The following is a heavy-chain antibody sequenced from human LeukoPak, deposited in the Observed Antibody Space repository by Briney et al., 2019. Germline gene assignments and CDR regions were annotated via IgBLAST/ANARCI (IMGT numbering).Heavy chain of an antibody. Sequence: GRSLRLSCAASGFTFTSYPMHWVRQAPGKGLEYVSAISSNGGSTYYAHSAKGRFTISRDNSKNKLYLQMGSLRAEDMAVYYCARERYSSSWYDYWGQGSLVTVSS. CDR1: GFTFTSYP. CDR2: ISSNGGST. D-gene: IGHD6-13*01. CDR3: ARERYSSSWYDY. J-gene: IGHJ4*02. V-gene: IGHV3-64*01.